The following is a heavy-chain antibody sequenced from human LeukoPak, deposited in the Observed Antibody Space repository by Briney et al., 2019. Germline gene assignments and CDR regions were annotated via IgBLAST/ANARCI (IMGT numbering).Heavy chain of an antibody. V-gene: IGHV1-46*01. Sequence: GASVKVSCKASGYTFTSYYMHWVRQAPGQGLEWMGIINPSGGSTSYAQKFQGRVTMTTDTSTTTGYMELRSLRSDDTAVYYCASGSYLWGGMDVWGQGTTVTVSS. J-gene: IGHJ6*02. D-gene: IGHD1-26*01. CDR2: INPSGGST. CDR3: ASGSYLWGGMDV. CDR1: GYTFTSYY.